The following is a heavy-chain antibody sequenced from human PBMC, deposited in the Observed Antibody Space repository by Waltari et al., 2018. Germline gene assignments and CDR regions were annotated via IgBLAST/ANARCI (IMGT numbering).Heavy chain of an antibody. J-gene: IGHJ5*02. V-gene: IGHV1-2*06. D-gene: IGHD3-3*01. CDR1: GYTFTGYY. Sequence: QVQLVQSGAEVKKPGASVKVSCKASGYTFTGYYMHWVRQAPGQGLEWMGRINPNSGGTNYAQKVQGRVTMTRDTSISTAYMELSRLRSDDTAVYYCARDSAISNWFDPWGQGTLVTVSS. CDR2: INPNSGGT. CDR3: ARDSAISNWFDP.